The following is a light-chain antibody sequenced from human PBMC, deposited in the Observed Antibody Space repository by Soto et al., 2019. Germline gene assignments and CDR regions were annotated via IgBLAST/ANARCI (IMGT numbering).Light chain of an antibody. V-gene: IGKV1-5*03. J-gene: IGKJ1*01. Sequence: DIQMTQSPSTLSESVGDRVTITCGASQTISSWLAWYQQKPGKAPKLLIYKASTLKSGVPSRFSGSGSGTEFTLTISSLQPDDFATYYCQHYNSYSEAFGQGTKVDI. CDR1: QTISSW. CDR2: KAS. CDR3: QHYNSYSEA.